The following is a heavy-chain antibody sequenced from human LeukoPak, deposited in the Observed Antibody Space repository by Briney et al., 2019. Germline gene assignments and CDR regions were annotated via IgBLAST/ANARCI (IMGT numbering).Heavy chain of an antibody. Sequence: SETLSLTCTVPGGSISSSSYYWGWIRQPPGKGLEWIGSIYYSGSTYYNPSLKSRVTISVDTSKNQFSLKLSSVTAADTAVYYCARLRQQPGFGSLYYFDYWGQGTLVTVSS. CDR3: ARLRQQPGFGSLYYFDY. J-gene: IGHJ4*02. V-gene: IGHV4-39*01. CDR2: IYYSGST. D-gene: IGHD6-13*01. CDR1: GGSISSSSYY.